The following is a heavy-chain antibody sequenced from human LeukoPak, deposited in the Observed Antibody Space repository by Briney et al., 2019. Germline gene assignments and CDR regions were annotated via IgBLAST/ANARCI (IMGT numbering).Heavy chain of an antibody. CDR3: AKELYYYGSGSYFDY. CDR1: GFTFSSYA. J-gene: IGHJ4*02. D-gene: IGHD3-10*01. CDR2: ISGSGGST. V-gene: IGHV3-23*01. Sequence: PGGSLRLSCGASGFTFSSYAMSWVRQAPGKGREWVSAISGSGGSTYYADSVKGRFTISRDNSKNTLYLQVNSLRAEDTAVYYCAKELYYYGSGSYFDYWGQGTLVTVSS.